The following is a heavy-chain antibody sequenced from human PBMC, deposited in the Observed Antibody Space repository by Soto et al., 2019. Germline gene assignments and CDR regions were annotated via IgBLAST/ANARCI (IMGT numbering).Heavy chain of an antibody. CDR1: GGSISSSSYY. CDR2: IYYSGST. J-gene: IGHJ5*02. V-gene: IGHV4-39*01. D-gene: IGHD3-10*01. Sequence: QLQLQESGPGLVKPSETLSLTCTVSGGSISSSSYYWGWIRQPPGKGLEWIGSIYYSGSTYYNPSLKSRVTISVDTSKTQFSLKLSSVTAADTAVYYCARTRITMVRGVAWFDPWGQGTLVTVSS. CDR3: ARTRITMVRGVAWFDP.